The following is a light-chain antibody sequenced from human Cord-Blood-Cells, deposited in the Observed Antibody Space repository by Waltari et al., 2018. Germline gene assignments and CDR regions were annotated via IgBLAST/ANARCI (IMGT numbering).Light chain of an antibody. J-gene: IGKJ2*03. V-gene: IGKV2-30*01. CDR3: MQGTHWPMYS. CDR2: KVS. CDR1: QSLVYSDGNTY. Sequence: DVVMTRSPLSLPVTLGQPASISCRSRQSLVYSDGNTYLNWFQQRPGQSPRRLIYKVSNRDSGVPDRFSGSGSGTDFTLKISRVEAEDVGVYYCMQGTHWPMYSFGQGTKLEIK.